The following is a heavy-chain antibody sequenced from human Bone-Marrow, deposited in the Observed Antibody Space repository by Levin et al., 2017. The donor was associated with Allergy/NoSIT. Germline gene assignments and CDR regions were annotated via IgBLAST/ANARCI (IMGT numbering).Heavy chain of an antibody. J-gene: IGHJ6*02. CDR3: ARSRVSSCLNLYYYYGMDV. D-gene: IGHD6-13*01. Sequence: LSLTCAASGFTVSSTYMSWVRQAPGKGLEWVSVIYSCGSTYYADSVKGRFTISRDNSKNTLYLQMNSLRAEDTAVYYCARSRVSSCLNLYYYYGMDVWGQGTTVTVSS. CDR2: IYSCGST. V-gene: IGHV3-66*03. CDR1: GFTVSSTY.